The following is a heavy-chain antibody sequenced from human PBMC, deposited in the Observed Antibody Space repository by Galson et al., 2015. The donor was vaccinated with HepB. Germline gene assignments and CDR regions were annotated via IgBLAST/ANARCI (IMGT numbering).Heavy chain of an antibody. CDR1: GFTFTRYA. J-gene: IGHJ4*02. Sequence: SLRLSCAASGFTFTRYAMTWVRQAPGKGLEWVSSITSSGGNTYYTDVVKGRFTISRDNSKNTLSLQLNSLRVEDTAVYYCAKDGIMVANNPYHFHYWGQGTLVTVSS. CDR2: ITSSGGNT. D-gene: IGHD2-15*01. CDR3: AKDGIMVANNPYHFHY. V-gene: IGHV3-23*01.